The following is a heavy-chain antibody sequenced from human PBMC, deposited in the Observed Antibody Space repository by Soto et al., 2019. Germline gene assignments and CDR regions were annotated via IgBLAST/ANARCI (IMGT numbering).Heavy chain of an antibody. J-gene: IGHJ4*02. Sequence: QLQLQESGPGLVKPSETLSLTCSVSGDSIRSNNYYWGWIRQPPGKGLEWIGSMYHSGNTYHNPSLKSRVTISVDTSKNQWALNLRSVTAADTAVYYCARHRGPTGPNYWGQGTLVTVSS. V-gene: IGHV4-39*01. CDR1: GDSIRSNNYY. D-gene: IGHD3-10*01. CDR2: MYHSGNT. CDR3: ARHRGPTGPNY.